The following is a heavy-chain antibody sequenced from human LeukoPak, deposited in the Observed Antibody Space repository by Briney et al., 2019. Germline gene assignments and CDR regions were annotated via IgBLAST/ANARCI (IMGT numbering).Heavy chain of an antibody. CDR3: AVYYYDNSGYLPFDY. D-gene: IGHD3-22*01. V-gene: IGHV5-51*01. CDR1: GYSFNNYW. J-gene: IGHJ4*02. CDR2: IYPGDSDT. Sequence: GESLKISCRASGYSFNNYWIGWVRQMPGKGLEWMGIIYPGDSDTRYSPSFQGQVTISADKSISTAYLQWSSLKASDTAMYYCAVYYYDNSGYLPFDYWGQGTLVTVSS.